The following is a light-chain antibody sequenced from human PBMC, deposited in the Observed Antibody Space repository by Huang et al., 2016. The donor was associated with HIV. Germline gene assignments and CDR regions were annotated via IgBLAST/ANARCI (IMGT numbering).Light chain of an antibody. CDR3: QQHSNWPL. V-gene: IGKV3-11*01. CDR1: QRVNSY. J-gene: IGKJ2*01. Sequence: ELVLTQSPATLSLSPGQRATLSCRASQRVNSYLAWYQQKPGQDPRLIIYDTSKRPTGVPAMFSGSWSGTDFTLTISRLEPEDFAVYYCQQHSNWPLLGQGTKLEI. CDR2: DTS.